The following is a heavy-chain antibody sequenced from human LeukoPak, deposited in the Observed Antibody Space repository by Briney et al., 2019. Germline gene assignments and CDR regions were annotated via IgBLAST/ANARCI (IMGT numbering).Heavy chain of an antibody. CDR1: GYTFTGYY. Sequence: GASVKVSCKASGYTFTGYYMHWVRQAPGQGLEWMGWINPNSGGTNYAQKFQGRVTITADTSTDTAYMELSSLRSEDTAVYYCATEKSAGFDYWGQGTLVTVSS. J-gene: IGHJ4*02. CDR3: ATEKSAGFDY. V-gene: IGHV1-2*02. CDR2: INPNSGGT.